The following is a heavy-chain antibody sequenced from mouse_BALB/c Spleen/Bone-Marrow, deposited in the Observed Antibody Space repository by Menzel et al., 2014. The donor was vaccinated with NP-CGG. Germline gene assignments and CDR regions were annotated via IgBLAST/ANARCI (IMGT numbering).Heavy chain of an antibody. J-gene: IGHJ4*01. V-gene: IGHV2-6-7*01. CDR2: IWGDGST. D-gene: IGHD2-4*01. Sequence: AQLQQSGPGLAAPSQSLSITCTVSGFSLTGYGVSWVRQPPGKGLEWLGMIWGDGSTDYNSALKSRLSISKDNSKSQVFLKMNSLQTDDTARYYCARDSFLITRALDYWGQGTSVTVSS. CDR3: ARDSFLITRALDY. CDR1: GFSLTGYG.